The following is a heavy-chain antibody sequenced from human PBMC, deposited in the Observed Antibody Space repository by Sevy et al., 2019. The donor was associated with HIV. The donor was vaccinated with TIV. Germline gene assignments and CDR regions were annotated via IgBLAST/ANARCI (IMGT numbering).Heavy chain of an antibody. V-gene: IGHV3-66*01. J-gene: IGHJ4*02. CDR1: GFTVSSNY. CDR2: IYSGGST. CDR3: ARGRGTGYSYGFDY. D-gene: IGHD5-18*01. Sequence: GGSLRLSCAASGFTVSSNYMSWVRQAPGKGLEWVSVIYSGGSTYYADSVKGGFTISRDNSKNTRYLQMNSLRAEDTAVYYCARGRGTGYSYGFDYWGQGTLVTVSS.